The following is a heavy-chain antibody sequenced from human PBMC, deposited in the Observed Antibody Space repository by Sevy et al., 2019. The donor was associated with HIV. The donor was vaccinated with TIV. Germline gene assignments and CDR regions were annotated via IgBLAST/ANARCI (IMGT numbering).Heavy chain of an antibody. CDR1: GGSISSYY. Sequence: SETLSLTCTVSGGSISSYYWSWIRQPPGKGLEWIGHIHYRGRTTYNPSLKSRVTISVDTSKIHFSLRLNFVTAADTAVYYCARYDILNGRSDVFDIWGQGTMVTVSS. D-gene: IGHD3-9*01. CDR2: IHYRGRT. CDR3: ARYDILNGRSDVFDI. J-gene: IGHJ3*02. V-gene: IGHV4-59*13.